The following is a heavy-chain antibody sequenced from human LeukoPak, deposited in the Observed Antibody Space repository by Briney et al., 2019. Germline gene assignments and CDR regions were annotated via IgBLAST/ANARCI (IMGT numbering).Heavy chain of an antibody. CDR3: ARCRGGSHSDY. D-gene: IGHD2-15*01. Sequence: MASETLSLTCTVSGGSISSYYWSWIRQPPGKGLEWIGYIYYSGSTNYNPSLKSRVTISVDTSKNQFSLKLSSVTAADTAVYYCARCRGGSHSDYWGQGTLVTVSS. J-gene: IGHJ4*02. V-gene: IGHV4-59*01. CDR1: GGSISSYY. CDR2: IYYSGST.